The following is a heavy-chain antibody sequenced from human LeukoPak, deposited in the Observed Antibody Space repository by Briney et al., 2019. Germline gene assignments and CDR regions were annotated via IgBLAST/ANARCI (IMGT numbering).Heavy chain of an antibody. D-gene: IGHD6-19*01. CDR2: ISWNSGSI. Sequence: GGSLRLSCAGSGFIFNNYAMHWVRQPPGKGLEWVSGISWNSGSIDYADSVKGRFTISRDNAKNSPYLQMNSLRVEDTAFYYCAKDNRRHYTSGPNPDSLHWGQGALVTVSS. CDR3: AKDNRRHYTSGPNPDSLH. CDR1: GFIFNNYA. V-gene: IGHV3-9*01. J-gene: IGHJ4*02.